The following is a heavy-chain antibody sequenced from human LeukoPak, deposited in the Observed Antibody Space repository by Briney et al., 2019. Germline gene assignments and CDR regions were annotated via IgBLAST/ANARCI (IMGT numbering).Heavy chain of an antibody. CDR1: GYTFTSYD. D-gene: IGHD2-2*01. J-gene: IGHJ4*02. Sequence: ASVKVSCKASGYTFTSYDIHWVRQATGQGLEWMGWISAYNGNSNYAQKFQGRVTMTTDTSTSTGYMELRSLRSDDTAVYYCARVHSYCSTTSCLDYWGQGTLVTVSS. CDR3: ARVHSYCSTTSCLDY. V-gene: IGHV1-18*01. CDR2: ISAYNGNS.